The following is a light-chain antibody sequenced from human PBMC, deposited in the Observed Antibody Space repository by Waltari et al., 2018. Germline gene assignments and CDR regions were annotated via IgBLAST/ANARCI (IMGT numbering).Light chain of an antibody. CDR3: YSYAATYSI. CDR1: SSDVGRYDY. CDR2: EVS. V-gene: IGLV2-11*01. Sequence: QSALTQPRSVSGSPGQSVTISCTGSSSDVGRYDYVSWYQQRPGKPPKLFISEVSQRPSGVPDRFSGSKSGNTASLTISGLQADDEADYYCYSYAATYSIFGGGTKLTVL. J-gene: IGLJ2*01.